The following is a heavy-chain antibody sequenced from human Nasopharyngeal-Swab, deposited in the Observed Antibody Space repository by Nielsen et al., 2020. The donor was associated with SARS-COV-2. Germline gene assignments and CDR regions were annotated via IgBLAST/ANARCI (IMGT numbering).Heavy chain of an antibody. D-gene: IGHD5-18*01. CDR3: AKDPRNTAMVNYFDH. CDR2: ISGSGGST. V-gene: IGHV3-23*01. CDR1: GFTFSSYA. Sequence: GESLKISCAASGFTFSSYAMSWVRQAPGKGLEWVSAISGSGGSTYYADSVKGRFTISRDNSKNTLYLQMNSLRAEDTAVYYCAKDPRNTAMVNYFDHWGQGTLVTVSS. J-gene: IGHJ4*02.